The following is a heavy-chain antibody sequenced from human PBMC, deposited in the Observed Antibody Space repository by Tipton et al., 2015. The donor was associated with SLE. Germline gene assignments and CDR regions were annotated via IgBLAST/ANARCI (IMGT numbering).Heavy chain of an antibody. J-gene: IGHJ4*02. CDR3: ARDPKY. V-gene: IGHV4-39*07. CDR2: IYYSGST. CDR1: GGSISSSPYY. Sequence: TLSLTCSVSGGSISSSPYYWGWIRQPPGKGLEWIASIYYSGSTYYNPSLKSRVTISADTSKNQFSLKLTSVTAADTAVYYCARDPKYWGQGTLVIVSS.